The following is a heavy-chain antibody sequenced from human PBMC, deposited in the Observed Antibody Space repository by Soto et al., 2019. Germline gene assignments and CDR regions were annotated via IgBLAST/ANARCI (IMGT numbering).Heavy chain of an antibody. CDR2: FDPEDGET. CDR3: ATGYYASSGYSDY. J-gene: IGHJ4*02. CDR1: GYTLTELS. V-gene: IGHV1-24*01. Sequence: VASVKVSCKVSGYTLTELSMHWVRQAPGKGLEWMGGFDPEDGETIYAQKFQGRVTMTEDTSTDTAYMELSSLRSEDTAVYYCATGYYASSGYSDYWGQGTLVTVSS. D-gene: IGHD3-22*01.